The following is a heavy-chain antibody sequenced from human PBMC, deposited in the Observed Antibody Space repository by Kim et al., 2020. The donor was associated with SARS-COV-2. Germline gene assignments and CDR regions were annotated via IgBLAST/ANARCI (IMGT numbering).Heavy chain of an antibody. CDR3: ARESRYTGSYEIDV. V-gene: IGHV7-4-1*02. D-gene: IGHD1-26*01. Sequence: ASVKVSCKTSGYTFSNYAMYWVRQAPGQGLEWMGWINTNTGNPTYAQGFTGRFVFSLDTSVTTAYLQISSLKAEDTAVYYCARESRYTGSYEIDVWGQGTTVTVSS. CDR2: INTNTGNP. J-gene: IGHJ6*02. CDR1: GYTFSNYA.